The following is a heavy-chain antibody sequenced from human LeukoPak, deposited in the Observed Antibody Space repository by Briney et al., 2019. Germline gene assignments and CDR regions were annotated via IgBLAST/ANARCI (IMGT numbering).Heavy chain of an antibody. CDR3: ARAIPFRYLLGGDYYERSSHGFDI. D-gene: IGHD2-21*02. Sequence: ASVKVSCKASGYTFTRHDVNWVRQATGQGLEWMGWINPNSKNTGHAQKFQGRVTLTTDTSTSTAYMELSSLDSEDTAVYYCARAIPFRYLLGGDYYERSSHGFDIWGQGTMITVSS. CDR2: INPNSKNT. CDR1: GYTFTRHD. V-gene: IGHV1-8*01. J-gene: IGHJ3*02.